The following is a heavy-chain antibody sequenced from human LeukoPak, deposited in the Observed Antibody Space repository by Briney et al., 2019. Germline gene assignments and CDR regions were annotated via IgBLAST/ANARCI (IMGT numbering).Heavy chain of an antibody. CDR2: INTGGGT. D-gene: IGHD4-11*01. V-gene: IGHV3-53*01. CDR1: GFTLSSKY. Sequence: GESLTLSCAASGFTLSSKYMSWVRPPPGKGREWVSVINTGGGTYYADSLKGRFTISRDNSKNTLYLQMNSLRAEDTAVYYCADSNYWYPTDYWGQGTLVTVSS. CDR3: ADSNYWYPTDY. J-gene: IGHJ4*02.